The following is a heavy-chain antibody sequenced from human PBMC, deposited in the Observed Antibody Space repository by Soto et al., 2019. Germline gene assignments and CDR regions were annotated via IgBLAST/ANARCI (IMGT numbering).Heavy chain of an antibody. J-gene: IGHJ2*01. D-gene: IGHD3-22*01. CDR2: ISYDGSNK. CDR3: ARRYYFDGRGDKPDYCTDSAYLLNRTADL. Sequence: GNGLEWVACISYDGSNKYYADSVKGRFTISRDNSKNTLYLQMNSLRAEDTAVYYCARRYYFDGRGDKPDYCTDSAYLLNRTADL. V-gene: IGHV3-30-3*01.